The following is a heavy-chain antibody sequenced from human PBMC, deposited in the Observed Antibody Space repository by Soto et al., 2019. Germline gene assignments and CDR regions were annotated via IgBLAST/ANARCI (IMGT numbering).Heavy chain of an antibody. Sequence: QVQLQQWGAGLLKPSETLSLTCVVYGGSFSGYYWSWIRQPPGKGLEWIGEINHSGSTNYNPSLKSRVTISVDTSKNQFSLKLSSVTAADTAVYYCARGRRMVRGVIKGGLDYWGQGTLVTVSS. V-gene: IGHV4-34*01. CDR1: GGSFSGYY. D-gene: IGHD3-10*01. CDR2: INHSGST. CDR3: ARGRRMVRGVIKGGLDY. J-gene: IGHJ4*02.